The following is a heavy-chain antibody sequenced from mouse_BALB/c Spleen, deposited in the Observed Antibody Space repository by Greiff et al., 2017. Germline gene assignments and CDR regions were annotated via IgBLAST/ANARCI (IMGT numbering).Heavy chain of an antibody. D-gene: IGHD2-4*01. Sequence: EVQLQQSGAELVKPGASVKLSCTASGFNIKDTYMHWVKQRPEQGLEWIGRIDPANGNTKYDPKFQGKATITADTSSNTAYLQLSSLTSEDTAVYYCARWITTSAMDYWGQGTSVTVSS. J-gene: IGHJ4*01. V-gene: IGHV14-3*02. CDR1: GFNIKDTY. CDR3: ARWITTSAMDY. CDR2: IDPANGNT.